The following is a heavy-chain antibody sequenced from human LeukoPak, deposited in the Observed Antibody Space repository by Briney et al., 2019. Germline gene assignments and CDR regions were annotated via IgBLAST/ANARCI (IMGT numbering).Heavy chain of an antibody. CDR1: GGSISSSSYY. Sequence: SETLSLTCTVSGGSISSSSYYWGWIRQPPGTGLEWIGSIYYSGSTYYNPSLKSRVTISVDTSKNQFSLKLSSVTAADTAVYYCAVSGDGYNYDPFDYWGQGTLVTVSS. J-gene: IGHJ4*02. CDR2: IYYSGST. CDR3: AVSGDGYNYDPFDY. D-gene: IGHD5-24*01. V-gene: IGHV4-39*07.